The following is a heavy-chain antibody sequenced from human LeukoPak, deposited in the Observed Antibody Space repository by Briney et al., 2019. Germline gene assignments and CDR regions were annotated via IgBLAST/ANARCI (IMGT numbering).Heavy chain of an antibody. J-gene: IGHJ4*02. D-gene: IGHD1-26*01. V-gene: IGHV3-66*01. Sequence: GVSLRLSCAASGFTVSSNYMSWVRQAPGKGLEWVSVIFSDGSTYYADSVKGRITTSRDNSKNSVYLQMNSLRAEDTAVYFCARLIVSGSYDFFDYWGQGTLVAVSS. CDR3: ARLIVSGSYDFFDY. CDR2: IFSDGST. CDR1: GFTVSSNY.